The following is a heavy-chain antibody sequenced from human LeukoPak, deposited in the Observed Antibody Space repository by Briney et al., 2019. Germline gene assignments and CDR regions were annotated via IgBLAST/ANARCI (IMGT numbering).Heavy chain of an antibody. D-gene: IGHD6-13*01. J-gene: IGHJ3*02. Sequence: SVKVSCKASGGTFSSYAISWVRQAPGQGLEWMGWISAYNGYTNYAQKFQGRVTITTDESTSTAYMELSSLRSEDTAVYYCARASGIAAAPFDAFDIWGQGTMVTVSS. V-gene: IGHV1-69*05. CDR1: GGTFSSYA. CDR3: ARASGIAAAPFDAFDI. CDR2: ISAYNGYT.